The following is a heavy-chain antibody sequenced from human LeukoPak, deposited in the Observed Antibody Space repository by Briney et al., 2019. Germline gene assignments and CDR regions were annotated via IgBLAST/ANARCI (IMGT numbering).Heavy chain of an antibody. V-gene: IGHV4-39*01. CDR3: ARTLGWASSRYPFDG. CDR1: GASISSSNYY. CDR2: MYYSGNT. D-gene: IGHD3-16*02. J-gene: IGHJ4*02. Sequence: PSETLSLTCTVSGASISSSNYYWGWIRQPPGKGLEWIGSMYYSGNTDYNPSLKSRVTISVDTSKNQFSLKVNSVTAADTAVYYCARTLGWASSRYPFDGWGQGTLVTVSS.